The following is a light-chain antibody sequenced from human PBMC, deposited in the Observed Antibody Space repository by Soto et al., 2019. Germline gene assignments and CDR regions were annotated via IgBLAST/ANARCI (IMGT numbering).Light chain of an antibody. V-gene: IGLV3-16*01. CDR3: LSADSSGTSRGV. CDR1: ALPKKY. J-gene: IGLJ3*02. CDR2: KDS. Sequence: SYELTQPPSVSVSLGQMARITCSGEALPKKYAYWYQQKPGQFPVLVIYKDSERPSGIPERFSGSSSGTIVTLTISGVQAEDEADYYCLSADSSGTSRGVFGGGTKVTVL.